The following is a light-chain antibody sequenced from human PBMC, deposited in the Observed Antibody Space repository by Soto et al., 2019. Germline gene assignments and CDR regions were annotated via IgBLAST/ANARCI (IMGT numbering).Light chain of an antibody. CDR3: QQSSEATWT. Sequence: DIPMTQSPSTLSASVGDRVTITCRASQSISTWLAWYQQKPGKAPKLLIYKASSLESGVPSRFSGSGSGTDFTLTISSLQPEDFATYYCQQSSEATWTFGQGTKVDIK. CDR2: KAS. V-gene: IGKV1-5*03. J-gene: IGKJ1*01. CDR1: QSISTW.